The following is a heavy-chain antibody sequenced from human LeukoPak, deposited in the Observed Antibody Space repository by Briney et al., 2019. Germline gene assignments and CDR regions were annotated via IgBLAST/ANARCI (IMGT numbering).Heavy chain of an antibody. CDR1: GYTFTSYD. CDR2: MNPNSGNT. J-gene: IGHJ4*02. V-gene: IGHV1-8*01. D-gene: IGHD3-3*01. CDR3: ARARRRFLEWLLSQYYFDY. Sequence: ASVKVSCKASGYTFTSYDINWVRQATGQGLEWMGWMNPNSGNTGYAQKFQGRVTMTRNTSISTAYMELRSLRSEDTAVYYCARARRRFLEWLLSQYYFDYWGQGTLVTVSS.